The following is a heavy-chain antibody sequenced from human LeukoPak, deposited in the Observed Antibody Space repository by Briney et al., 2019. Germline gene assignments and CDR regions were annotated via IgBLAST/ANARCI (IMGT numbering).Heavy chain of an antibody. CDR3: AMQVGIYGDYNNWFDP. Sequence: NPSETLSLTCSVSGGSFSSTCYYWGWVRQPPGKGREWIGRIYYSESTRYNPSLKSRATMSLDSSKNQYSLRLTSVTAADMAVYDCAMQVGIYGDYNNWFDPWGQGARVTVSS. J-gene: IGHJ5*02. D-gene: IGHD4-17*01. V-gene: IGHV4-39*01. CDR1: GGSFSSTCYY. CDR2: IYYSEST.